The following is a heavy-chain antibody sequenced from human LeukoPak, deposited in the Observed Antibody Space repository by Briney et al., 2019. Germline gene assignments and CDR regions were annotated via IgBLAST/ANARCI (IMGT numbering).Heavy chain of an antibody. CDR3: ATLGSTVTREGMDV. Sequence: ASVKVSCKASGYTFTDYYIHWVRQAPGQGLEWMGWINPNSSDTSYGQKFQDRVTVTRDTSISTAYMELSSLRSEDTAVYYCATLGSTVTREGMDVWGQGTTVTVSS. CDR2: INPNSSDT. V-gene: IGHV1-2*02. J-gene: IGHJ6*02. CDR1: GYTFTDYY. D-gene: IGHD4-17*01.